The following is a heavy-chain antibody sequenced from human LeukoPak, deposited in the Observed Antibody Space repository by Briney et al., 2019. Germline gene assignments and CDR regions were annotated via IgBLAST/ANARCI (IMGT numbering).Heavy chain of an antibody. CDR3: ARGGLYYYDSSGYYYAYDY. D-gene: IGHD3-22*01. CDR1: GGSISSGSYY. CDR2: IYTSGNT. Sequence: SQTLSLTCTVSGGSISSGSYYWSWIRQPAGKGLEWIGRIYTSGNTNCNPSLKSRVTISVDTSKNQFSLKLSSVTAADTAVYYCARGGLYYYDSSGYYYAYDYWGQGTLVTVSS. J-gene: IGHJ4*02. V-gene: IGHV4-61*02.